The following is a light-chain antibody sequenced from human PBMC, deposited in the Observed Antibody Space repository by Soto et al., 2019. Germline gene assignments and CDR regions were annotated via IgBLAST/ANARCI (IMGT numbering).Light chain of an antibody. J-gene: IGKJ1*01. Sequence: EIELTQSPATLSLSPGERATLSCRASQSVSSSLAWYQQKHGQAPRLLISDTSNRATGIPARFSGSGSGTDFTLTISRLEPEDFAVYYCQQYNTSPRTFGQGTKVDIK. CDR1: QSVSSS. CDR3: QQYNTSPRT. V-gene: IGKV3-11*01. CDR2: DTS.